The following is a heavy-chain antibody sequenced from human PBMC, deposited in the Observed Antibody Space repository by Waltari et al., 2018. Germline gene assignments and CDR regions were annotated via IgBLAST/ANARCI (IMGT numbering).Heavy chain of an antibody. Sequence: QVQLQQSGPGLVKHSQTLSLTCAISGDSVSSNSAAWNWIRQSPSRGLEWLGRTYYSCKWYNDYAVSVKSRITINPDTSKNQFSLQLYSVTPEDTGVYYCARGSGGTALHYYYYGMEVWGQGTTVTVSS. CDR2: TYYSCKWYN. J-gene: IGHJ6*02. CDR1: GDSVSSNSAA. V-gene: IGHV6-1*01. CDR3: ARGSGGTALHYYYYGMEV. D-gene: IGHD3-10*01.